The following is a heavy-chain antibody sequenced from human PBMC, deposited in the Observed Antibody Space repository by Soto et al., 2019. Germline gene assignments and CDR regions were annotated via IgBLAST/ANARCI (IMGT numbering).Heavy chain of an antibody. J-gene: IGHJ4*02. D-gene: IGHD4-17*01. CDR3: ARDTTVTTHSGTYFDY. CDR2: IIPIFGTA. Sequence: QVQLVQSGAEVKKPGSSVKVSCKASGGTFSSYAISWVRQAPGQGLEWMGGIIPIFGTANYAQKFQGRVTITADESTSTDYMELSSLRSEDTAVDYCARDTTVTTHSGTYFDYWGQGTLVTVSS. CDR1: GGTFSSYA. V-gene: IGHV1-69*12.